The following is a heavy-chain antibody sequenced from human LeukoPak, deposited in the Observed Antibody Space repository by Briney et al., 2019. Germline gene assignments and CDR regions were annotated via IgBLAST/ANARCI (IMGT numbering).Heavy chain of an antibody. J-gene: IGHJ4*02. CDR2: IDTAGAT. D-gene: IGHD5-24*01. Sequence: PGGSLRLSCAASGVTFSSYDMHWVRQPTGKGLDWVSGIDTAGATYYPGSVKGRFTISRDNDKNSLYLQMNSLRAGDTAVYYCVTGAGKGGYNEAYFDYWGQGALVTVSA. CDR3: VTGAGKGGYNEAYFDY. V-gene: IGHV3-13*01. CDR1: GVTFSSYD.